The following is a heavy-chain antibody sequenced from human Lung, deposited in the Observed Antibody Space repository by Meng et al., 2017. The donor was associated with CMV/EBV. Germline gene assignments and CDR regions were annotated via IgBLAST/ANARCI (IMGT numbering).Heavy chain of an antibody. CDR2: INHSGST. D-gene: IGHD3-3*01. Sequence: SETLSLTCAVYGGSFSGYYWSWIRQPPGKGLEWIGEINHSGSTNYNPSLKSRVTISVDTSKHQFSLKLSSVTAADTAVYYCARTTYDFWSGIYYYYYYGMDVWGQGTTVTVSS. J-gene: IGHJ6*02. CDR1: GGSFSGYY. CDR3: ARTTYDFWSGIYYYYYYGMDV. V-gene: IGHV4-34*01.